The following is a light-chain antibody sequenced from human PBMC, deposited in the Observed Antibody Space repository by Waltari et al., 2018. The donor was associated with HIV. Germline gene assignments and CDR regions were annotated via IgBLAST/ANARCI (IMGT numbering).Light chain of an antibody. CDR2: KAS. J-gene: IGKJ3*01. Sequence: DIQMIQSPSNLSASVGDAVTINCRASHDNKSWLAWYQHKPRQAPKLLIYKASTLESGVSSRFSGAGSGTNFTFTIASLQVDDIATYYCQQYNTFSFTFGPGTTV. CDR3: QQYNTFSFT. V-gene: IGKV1-5*03. CDR1: HDNKSW.